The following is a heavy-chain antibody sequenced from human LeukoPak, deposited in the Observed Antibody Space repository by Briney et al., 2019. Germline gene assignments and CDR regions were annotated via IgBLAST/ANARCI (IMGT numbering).Heavy chain of an antibody. V-gene: IGHV3-9*01. D-gene: IGHD6-13*01. Sequence: GRSLRLSCAASGFTFDDYAMHWVRQAPGKGLEWVSGISWNSGSIGYADSVKGRFTISRDNAKNSLYLQMNSLRAEDTALYYCAKEIAAALSHWGQGTLVTVSS. CDR3: AKEIAAALSH. CDR2: ISWNSGSI. J-gene: IGHJ4*02. CDR1: GFTFDDYA.